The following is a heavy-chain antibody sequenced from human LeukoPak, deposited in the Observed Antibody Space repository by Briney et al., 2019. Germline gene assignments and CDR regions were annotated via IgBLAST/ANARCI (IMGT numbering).Heavy chain of an antibody. CDR1: GGTFSSYA. Sequence: SVKVSCKASGGTFSSYAISWVRQATGQGLEWMGGITPIFGTANYAQKFQGRVTITTDESTSTAYMELSSLRSEDTAVYYCASLTQEYSSSAYYYMDVWGKGTTVTVSS. D-gene: IGHD6-13*01. J-gene: IGHJ6*03. CDR3: ASLTQEYSSSAYYYMDV. CDR2: ITPIFGTA. V-gene: IGHV1-69*05.